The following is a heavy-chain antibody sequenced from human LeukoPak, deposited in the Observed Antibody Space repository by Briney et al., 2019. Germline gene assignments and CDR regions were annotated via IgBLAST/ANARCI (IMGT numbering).Heavy chain of an antibody. CDR2: IYHSGST. J-gene: IGHJ5*02. V-gene: IGHV4-38-2*02. D-gene: IGHD1-26*01. Sequence: SETLSLTCTVSGYSISSGYYWGWIRQPPGKGLEWIGSIYHSGSTYYNPSLKSQVTISVDTSKNQFSLKLSSVTAADTAVYYCARRVGATDWFDPWGQGTLVTVSS. CDR3: ARRVGATDWFDP. CDR1: GYSISSGYY.